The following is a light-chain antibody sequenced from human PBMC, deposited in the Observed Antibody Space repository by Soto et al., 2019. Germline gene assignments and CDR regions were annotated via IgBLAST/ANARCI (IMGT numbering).Light chain of an antibody. J-gene: IGKJ4*01. CDR3: QQSYRTPRGLT. Sequence: DIQSTQSPSSLSASVGDRGTISYRASQSISSYLNWYQQKTGKAPKFLIYAASSLQSGVPSRFSGSGSGTDFTLNISSLQPEDFATYYCQQSYRTPRGLTVGGGTKVDIK. CDR1: QSISSY. V-gene: IGKV1-39*01. CDR2: AAS.